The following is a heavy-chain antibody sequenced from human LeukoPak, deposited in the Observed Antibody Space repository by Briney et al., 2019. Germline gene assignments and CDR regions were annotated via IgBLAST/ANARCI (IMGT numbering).Heavy chain of an antibody. V-gene: IGHV3-33*01. CDR2: IWYDGSNK. CDR1: GFTFSSYG. CDR3: ARDSKTTLIPDY. Sequence: PGGSLRLSCAASGFTFSSYGMHWVRQAPGKGLEWVAVIWYDGSNKYYADSVKGRFTISRDNSKNTLYLQMNSLRAEDTAVYYCARDSKTTLIPDYWGQGTLVTVSS. J-gene: IGHJ4*02. D-gene: IGHD3-16*01.